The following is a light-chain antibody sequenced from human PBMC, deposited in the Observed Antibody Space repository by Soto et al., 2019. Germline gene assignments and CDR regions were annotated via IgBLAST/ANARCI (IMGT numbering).Light chain of an antibody. CDR1: QGIADT. V-gene: IGKV3-15*01. CDR2: DTS. Sequence: EVVMRQSPATLSASPGEGATLSCRASQGIADTLAWYQHKPGQTPRLLIYDTSTLATGVPTRFSGSSSGADFTLTISNLQSEDFAIYYCQPYNNLPLTFGGGTKVEIK. CDR3: QPYNNLPLT. J-gene: IGKJ4*01.